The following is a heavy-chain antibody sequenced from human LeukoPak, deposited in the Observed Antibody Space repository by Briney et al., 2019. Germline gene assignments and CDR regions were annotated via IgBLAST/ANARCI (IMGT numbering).Heavy chain of an antibody. V-gene: IGHV3-23*01. CDR3: AKDGLMIAKGQLDY. CDR1: GFTFSSYA. CDR2: ISGSGGST. J-gene: IGHJ4*02. D-gene: IGHD3-22*01. Sequence: SGGSLRLSCAASGFTFSSYAMGWVRQAPGKGLEWVSAISGSGGSTYYADSVKGRFTISRDNSKNTLYLQMNSLRAEDTAVYYCAKDGLMIAKGQLDYWGQGTLVTVSS.